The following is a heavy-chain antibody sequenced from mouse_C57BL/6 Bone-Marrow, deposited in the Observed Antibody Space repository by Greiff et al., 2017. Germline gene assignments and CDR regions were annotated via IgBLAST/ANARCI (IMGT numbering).Heavy chain of an antibody. D-gene: IGHD1-3*01. CDR3: TRESKRAMDY. Sequence: EVNVVESGEGLVKPGGSLKLSCAASGFTFSSYAMSWVRQTPEKRLEWVAYISSGGEYIYYADTVKGRFTISRDNARNTLYLQMSRLKSEDTAMYYCTRESKRAMDYWGQGTSVTVSS. CDR1: GFTFSSYA. J-gene: IGHJ4*01. CDR2: ISSGGEYI. V-gene: IGHV5-9-1*02.